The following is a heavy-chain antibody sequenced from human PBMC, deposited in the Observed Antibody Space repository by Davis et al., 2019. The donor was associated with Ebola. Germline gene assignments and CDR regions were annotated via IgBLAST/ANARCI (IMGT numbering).Heavy chain of an antibody. D-gene: IGHD1-7*01. J-gene: IGHJ5*02. CDR2: INHSGST. CDR1: GGSFSGYY. Sequence: SQTLSLTCAVYGGSFSGYYWSWIRQPPGKGLEWIGEINHSGSTNYNPSLKSRVTISVDTSKNQFSLKLSSVTAADTAVYYCAVLAGTTPFDPWGQGTLVTVSS. CDR3: AVLAGTTPFDP. V-gene: IGHV4-34*01.